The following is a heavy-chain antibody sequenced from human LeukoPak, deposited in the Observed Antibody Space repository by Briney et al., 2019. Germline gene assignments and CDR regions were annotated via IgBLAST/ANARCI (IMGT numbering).Heavy chain of an antibody. Sequence: PGGSLRLSCAASGFTFSSYAMSWVRQTPGKGLECVSVISGDGGNTYYADSVKGRFTISRDNSKNTLYLQMNSLRAEDTAVYYCAKHLWRDLLWFGEGYYFGYWGQGTLVTVSS. D-gene: IGHD3-10*01. CDR2: ISGDGGNT. CDR1: GFTFSSYA. V-gene: IGHV3-23*01. CDR3: AKHLWRDLLWFGEGYYFGY. J-gene: IGHJ4*02.